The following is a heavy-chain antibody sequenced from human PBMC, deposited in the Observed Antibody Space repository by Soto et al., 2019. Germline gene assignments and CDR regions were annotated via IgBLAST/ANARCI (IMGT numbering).Heavy chain of an antibody. V-gene: IGHV1-69*13. CDR3: ASFVRGPSYGMNV. D-gene: IGHD3-16*01. Sequence: SVKASCRVPVYPATELSIHLVRQAPGQGLEWMGGIIPIFGTANYSQKLQGRVTITSDESTSTAYMELSSLRSEDTAVYYCASFVRGPSYGMNVWVQGTTVTASS. CDR1: VYPATELS. J-gene: IGHJ6*02. CDR2: IIPIFGTA.